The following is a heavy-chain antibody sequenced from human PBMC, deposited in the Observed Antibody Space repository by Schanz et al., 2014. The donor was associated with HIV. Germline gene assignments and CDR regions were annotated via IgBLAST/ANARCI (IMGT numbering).Heavy chain of an antibody. CDR3: ARGAEEDYYGPCFDS. V-gene: IGHV3-33*08. J-gene: IGHJ4*02. D-gene: IGHD3-16*01. CDR1: GFTFSSYG. CDR2: IGYDGTNK. Sequence: QVQLVESGGGVVQPGRSLRLSCAASGFTFSSYGMLWVRQAPGKGLEWVGLIGYDGTNKYYADSVKGRFIISRDNSKKILYLQMNSLRAEDTAEYFCARGAEEDYYGPCFDSWGQGTLVTVSS.